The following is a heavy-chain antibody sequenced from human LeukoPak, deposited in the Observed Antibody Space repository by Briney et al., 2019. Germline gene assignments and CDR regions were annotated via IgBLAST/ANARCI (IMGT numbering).Heavy chain of an antibody. D-gene: IGHD2-15*01. J-gene: IGHJ6*02. V-gene: IGHV1-69*02. CDR2: IIPSLDMT. CDR1: GGTFSSDS. Sequence: ASVKVSCKASGGTFSSDSISWVRQAPGQGLEWMGRIIPSLDMTNYAQKFQGRVTITADKSTSTAYMELSSLRSEDTAVYYCARSGYCSGGRCYYYSYGMDVWGQGTTVTVSS. CDR3: ARSGYCSGGRCYYYSYGMDV.